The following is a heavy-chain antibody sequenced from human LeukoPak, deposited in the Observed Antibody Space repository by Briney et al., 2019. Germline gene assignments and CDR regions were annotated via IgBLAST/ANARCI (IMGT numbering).Heavy chain of an antibody. V-gene: IGHV1-2*02. D-gene: IGHD5-12*01. Sequence: AASVKVSCKASGYTFTGYYTHWVRQAPGQGLEWMGWINPNSGGTNYAQKFQGRVTMTRDTSISTAYMELSRLRSDDTAVHYCAIIVATIGPFDYWGQGTLVTVSS. CDR1: GYTFTGYY. CDR3: AIIVATIGPFDY. J-gene: IGHJ4*02. CDR2: INPNSGGT.